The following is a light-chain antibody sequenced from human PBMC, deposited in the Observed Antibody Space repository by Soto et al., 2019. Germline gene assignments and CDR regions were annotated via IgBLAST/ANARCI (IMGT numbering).Light chain of an antibody. V-gene: IGKV1-5*03. Sequence: DIQMTQSPSTLSASVGDRVTITCRASQSISSWLAWYQQKPGKAPKLLIYKASTLKSGVPSRFSGSGSGTEFTLTISSLQPDDFATYYCQHYNSYSTFDQGTKVDIK. CDR2: KAS. CDR3: QHYNSYST. CDR1: QSISSW. J-gene: IGKJ1*01.